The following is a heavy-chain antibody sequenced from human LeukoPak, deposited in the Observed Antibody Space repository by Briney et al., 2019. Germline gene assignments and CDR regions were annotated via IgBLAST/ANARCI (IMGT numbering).Heavy chain of an antibody. J-gene: IGHJ4*02. CDR3: ARHEPYYYDSSDYWGYYFDY. CDR2: IYYRGST. D-gene: IGHD3-22*01. V-gene: IGHV4-59*08. Sequence: PSETLSLTCTVSGGSISSYYWSWIRQPPGKGLEWIGYIYYRGSTNSNPSLKSRVTVSVDTSKNQFSLRLSSVTAADTAVYYCARHEPYYYDSSDYWGYYFDYWGQGTLVTVSS. CDR1: GGSISSYY.